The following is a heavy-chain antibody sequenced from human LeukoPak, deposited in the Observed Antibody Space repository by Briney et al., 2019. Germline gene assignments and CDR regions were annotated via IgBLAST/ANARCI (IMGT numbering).Heavy chain of an antibody. CDR3: SRELYSAQTRYFDN. CDR2: INCNGGST. V-gene: IGHV3-20*04. J-gene: IGHJ4*02. Sequence: GGSLRLSCAASGFTFDDYGMSWVRQAPGKGLEGVSGINCNGGSTGYADSVKGGFTISRVNAKNSLYLHMNSLRADDTALYYCSRELYSAQTRYFDNWGQGTLVTVSS. CDR1: GFTFDDYG. D-gene: IGHD6-13*01.